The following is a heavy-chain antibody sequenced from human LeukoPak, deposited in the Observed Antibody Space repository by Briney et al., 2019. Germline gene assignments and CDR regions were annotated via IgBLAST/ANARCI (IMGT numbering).Heavy chain of an antibody. CDR3: ARGGDYHPYDY. CDR2: IYTSGST. V-gene: IGHV4-4*07. CDR1: GGSISSYY. J-gene: IGHJ4*02. Sequence: SETLSPTCSVSGGSISSYYWTWIRQPAGKGLEWIGRIYTSGSTNYNPSLKSRVTMSLDTSKNQFSLKLSSVPAADTAVYYCARGGDYHPYDYWGQGTLVTVSS. D-gene: IGHD4-17*01.